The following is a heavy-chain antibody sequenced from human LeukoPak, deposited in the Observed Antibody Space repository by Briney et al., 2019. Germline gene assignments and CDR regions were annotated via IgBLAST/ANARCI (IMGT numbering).Heavy chain of an antibody. CDR3: SKGGPHTVTTYRWFDP. J-gene: IGHJ5*02. V-gene: IGHV4-59*12. CDR1: GGSISSYY. Sequence: PSETLSLTCTVSGGSISSYYWSWIRQPPGKGLEWIGYIYYSGSTNYNPSLKSRVTISVDTSKNQFSLKLNSVTAADTAVYYCSKGGPHTVTTYRWFDPWGQGTLVTVSS. D-gene: IGHD4-17*01. CDR2: IYYSGST.